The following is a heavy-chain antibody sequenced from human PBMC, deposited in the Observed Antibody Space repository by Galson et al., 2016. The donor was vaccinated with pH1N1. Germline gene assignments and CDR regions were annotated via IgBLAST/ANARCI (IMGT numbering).Heavy chain of an antibody. CDR1: GISLSSSW. D-gene: IGHD3-16*02. CDR3: ARDFSPSRYHDGTFYYDAFDI. CDR2: IRGDGTQI. J-gene: IGHJ3*02. Sequence: SLRLSCAGSGISLSSSWMTWVRQAPGKGLEWVANIRGDGTQIHYVDSVKGRFTISRDKAKNSLFLQMNDLRAEDTAVYYCARDFSPSRYHDGTFYYDAFDIWGQGTMVTVSS. V-gene: IGHV3-7*01.